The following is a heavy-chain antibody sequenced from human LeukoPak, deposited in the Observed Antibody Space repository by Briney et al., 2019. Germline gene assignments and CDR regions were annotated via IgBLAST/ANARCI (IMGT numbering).Heavy chain of an antibody. CDR3: ASRLSNTGTDY. J-gene: IGHJ4*02. Sequence: GGSLRLSCAASGITFRTSWMHWVRQAPGKGLVWVSRINPDGSSPHYADSVKGRFTISRDNAKNTLFLQMNSLRAEDTAVYYCASRLSNTGTDYWGQGTLVTVSS. CDR1: GITFRTSW. D-gene: IGHD2/OR15-2a*01. V-gene: IGHV3-74*01. CDR2: INPDGSSP.